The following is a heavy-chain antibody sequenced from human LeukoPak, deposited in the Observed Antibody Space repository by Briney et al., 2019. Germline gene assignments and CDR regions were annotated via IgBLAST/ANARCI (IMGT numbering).Heavy chain of an antibody. J-gene: IGHJ5*02. CDR3: ARDSDRYCSSTSCYFRWFDP. Sequence: ASVKVSCKASGGTFSSYAIGWVRQAPGQGLEWMGGIIPIFGTANYAQKFQGRVTITADESTSTAYMELSSLRSEDTAVYYCARDSDRYCSSTSCYFRWFDPWGQGTLVTVSS. CDR2: IIPIFGTA. CDR1: GGTFSSYA. D-gene: IGHD2-2*01. V-gene: IGHV1-69*13.